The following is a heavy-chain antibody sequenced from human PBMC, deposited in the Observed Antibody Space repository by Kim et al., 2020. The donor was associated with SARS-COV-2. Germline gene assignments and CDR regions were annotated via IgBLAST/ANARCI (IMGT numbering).Heavy chain of an antibody. CDR2: IYYSGST. CDR1: GGSISSYY. D-gene: IGHD2-8*01. J-gene: IGHJ5*02. Sequence: SETLSLTCTVSGGSISSYYWSWIRQPPGKGLEWIGYIYYSGSTNYNPSLKSRVTISVDTSKNQFSLKLSSVTAADTAVYYCASVSDGWFDPWGQGTLVTV. V-gene: IGHV4-59*13. CDR3: ASVSDGWFDP.